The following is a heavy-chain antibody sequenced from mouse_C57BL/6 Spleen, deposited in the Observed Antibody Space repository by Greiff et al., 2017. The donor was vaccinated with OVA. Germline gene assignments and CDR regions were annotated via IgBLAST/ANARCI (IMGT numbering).Heavy chain of an antibody. Sequence: EVNLVESGGGLVKPGGSLKLSCAASGFTFSDYGMHWVRQAPEKGLEWVAYISSGSSTIYYADTVKGRFTISRDNAKNTLFLQMTSLRSEDTAMYYCARQGYDYHWYFDVWGTGTTVTVSS. D-gene: IGHD2-4*01. V-gene: IGHV5-17*01. J-gene: IGHJ1*03. CDR3: ARQGYDYHWYFDV. CDR2: ISSGSSTI. CDR1: GFTFSDYG.